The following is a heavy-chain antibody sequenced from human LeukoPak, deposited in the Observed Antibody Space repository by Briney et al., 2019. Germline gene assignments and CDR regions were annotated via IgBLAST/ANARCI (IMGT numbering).Heavy chain of an antibody. V-gene: IGHV1-69*04. CDR2: IIPILGIA. CDR3: ARTVAAAGTGAFDI. Sequence: SVKVSCKASGGTFSSYAISWVRQAPGQGLEWMGRIIPILGIANYAQKFQGRVTITADESTSTAYMELSSLRSEDTAVYYCARTVAAAGTGAFDIWGQGTMVTVSS. J-gene: IGHJ3*02. CDR1: GGTFSSYA. D-gene: IGHD6-13*01.